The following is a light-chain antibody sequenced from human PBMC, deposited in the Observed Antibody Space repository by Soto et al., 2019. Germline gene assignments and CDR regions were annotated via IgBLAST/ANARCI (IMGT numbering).Light chain of an antibody. CDR1: QGIGSA. Sequence: AIQLTQSPSSLSASAGDRVTIACRASQGIGSALGRYQQKAGKAPKLLINDASSLQSGVRSRFSGSGSGTDFTLTISSLQPEDFAAYYCLQDRSYTYTFGPGTTLEIK. J-gene: IGKJ2*01. CDR2: DAS. V-gene: IGKV1-6*01. CDR3: LQDRSYTYT.